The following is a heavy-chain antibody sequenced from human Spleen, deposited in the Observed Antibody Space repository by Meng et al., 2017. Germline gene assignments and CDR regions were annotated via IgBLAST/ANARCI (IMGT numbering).Heavy chain of an antibody. CDR2: INPNSGGT. V-gene: IGHV1-2*06. D-gene: IGHD3-22*01. CDR3: ARAYYYDSSGYLRH. Sequence: QVQLVPSGAEGKKPGASVKVSCKASGYTFHGYYMHWGRQAPGQGLEWMGRINPNSGGTNYAQKFQGRATMTRDTSISTAYMELSRLRSDDTAVYYCARAYYYDSSGYLRHWGQGTLVTVSS. J-gene: IGHJ1*01. CDR1: GYTFHGYY.